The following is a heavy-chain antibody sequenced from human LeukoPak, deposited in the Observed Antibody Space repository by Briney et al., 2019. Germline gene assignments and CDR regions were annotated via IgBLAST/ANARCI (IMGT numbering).Heavy chain of an antibody. CDR2: IYYSGST. J-gene: IGHJ3*02. V-gene: IGHV4-39*01. CDR3: ASLVVGRNAFHI. D-gene: IGHD2-21*01. Sequence: KPSETLSLTCTVSGGSISSSSYYWGWIRQPPGKGLEWIGNIYYSGSTYYNPSLRSRVTMSVDTSKNQFSLKLISVTAADTAVYYCASLVVGRNAFHIWGQGTMLTVSS. CDR1: GGSISSSSYY.